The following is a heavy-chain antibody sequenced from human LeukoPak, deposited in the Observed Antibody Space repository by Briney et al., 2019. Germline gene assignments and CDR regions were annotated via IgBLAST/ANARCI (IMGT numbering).Heavy chain of an antibody. V-gene: IGHV3-23*01. CDR1: GFTFSSYA. CDR3: ARDLNPPYNYGMDV. CDR2: ISGSGGST. J-gene: IGHJ6*02. Sequence: GGSLRLSCAASGFTFSSYAMSWVRQAPGKGLEWVSAISGSGGSTYYADSVKGRFTISRDNSKNTLYLQMNSLRAEDTAVYYCARDLNPPYNYGMDVWGQGTTVTVSS.